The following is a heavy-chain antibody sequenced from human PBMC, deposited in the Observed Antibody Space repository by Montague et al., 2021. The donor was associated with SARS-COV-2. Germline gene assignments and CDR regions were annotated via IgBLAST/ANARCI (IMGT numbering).Heavy chain of an antibody. CDR2: INHGGST. Sequence: SETLSLTCAVHGTSFSGYYWNWIRQPPGKGLEWIGEINHGGSTKYSPSLKSRLTISADTSKNQFSLKLTSVAAADTAVYYCARLRDGVVPSPILGVGPHYSYYAMDVWGRGTTVTVSS. CDR3: ARLRDGVVPSPILGVGPHYSYYAMDV. V-gene: IGHV4-34*01. D-gene: IGHD3-10*01. CDR1: GTSFSGYY. J-gene: IGHJ6*01.